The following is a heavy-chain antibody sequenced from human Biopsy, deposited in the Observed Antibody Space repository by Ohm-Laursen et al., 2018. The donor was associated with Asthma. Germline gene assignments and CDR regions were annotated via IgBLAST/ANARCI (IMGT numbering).Heavy chain of an antibody. J-gene: IGHJ6*02. CDR2: ISVYNGNT. V-gene: IGHV1-18*01. D-gene: IGHD3-10*01. CDR3: ARAVDYSHYYGIDV. CDR1: GYTFNSAG. Sequence: GASVKVSCKVSGYTFNSAGITWVRQAPGQGLEWMGWISVYNGNTKVAQKLQDRVTMITDTSTSTAYMESRSLRSDDTAVYFCARAVDYSHYYGIDVWGQGTTVTVS.